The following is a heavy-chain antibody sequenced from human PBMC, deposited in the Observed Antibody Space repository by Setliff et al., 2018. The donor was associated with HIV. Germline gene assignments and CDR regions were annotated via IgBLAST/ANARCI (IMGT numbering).Heavy chain of an antibody. D-gene: IGHD6-19*01. CDR2: IYYSGST. V-gene: IGHV4-39*01. J-gene: IGHJ4*02. CDR1: GGSISNSRYY. Sequence: PSETLSLTCTVSGGSISNSRYYWSWIRQPPGKGLEWIGSIYYSGSTYYNPSLKSRVTISVDTSKNQFSLKLSSVTAADTAVYYCASSPSSGWYGLVGYWGQGTLVTVSS. CDR3: ASSPSSGWYGLVGY.